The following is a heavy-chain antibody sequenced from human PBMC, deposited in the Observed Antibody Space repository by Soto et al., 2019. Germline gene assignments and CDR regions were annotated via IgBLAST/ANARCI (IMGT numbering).Heavy chain of an antibody. V-gene: IGHV3-30-3*01. D-gene: IGHD5-12*01. CDR2: TSFDGSSK. J-gene: IGHJ4*02. CDR1: GFTFSSYG. Sequence: VGSLRLSCAASGFTFSSYGMHWVRQAPGKGLEWVAVTSFDGSSKYNADSVTGRFTISRDNSQNTLYLQINSLRPDDTAVYYCARTVGGYNFQTMDYWGQGTLVNVSS. CDR3: ARTVGGYNFQTMDY.